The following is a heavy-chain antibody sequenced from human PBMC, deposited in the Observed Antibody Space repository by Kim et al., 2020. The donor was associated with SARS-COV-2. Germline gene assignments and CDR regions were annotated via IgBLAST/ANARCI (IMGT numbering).Heavy chain of an antibody. J-gene: IGHJ4*02. CDR3: ARRTEAGGYFDF. V-gene: IGHV4-39*01. Sequence: SENLSLTCSVSGGHINTSHYYWAWIRQPPGKGLEWIGTIYHRGSTYYNPSLKSRVTISVDTSRNQFSLNLASVTAADAAVYYCARRTEAGGYFDFWGQGSPVTVAS. CDR2: IYHRGST. CDR1: GGHINTSHYY. D-gene: IGHD2-15*01.